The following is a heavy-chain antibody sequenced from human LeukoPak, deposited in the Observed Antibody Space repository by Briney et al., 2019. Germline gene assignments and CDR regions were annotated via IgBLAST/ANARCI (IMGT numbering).Heavy chain of an antibody. J-gene: IGHJ3*02. CDR2: INQGGSVK. CDR1: GFTFRSYW. V-gene: IGHV3-7*01. D-gene: IGHD2-2*01. CDR3: AKDIVVVPALHDAFDI. Sequence: GGSLRLSCAASGFTFRSYWMSWVRQAPGKGLEWVANINQGGSVKYYVDSVKGRFTISRDNSKNTLYLQMNSLRAEDTAVYYCAKDIVVVPALHDAFDIWGQGTMVTVSS.